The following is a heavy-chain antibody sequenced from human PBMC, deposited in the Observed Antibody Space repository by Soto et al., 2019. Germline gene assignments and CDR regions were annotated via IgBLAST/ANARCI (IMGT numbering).Heavy chain of an antibody. V-gene: IGHV1-69*12. D-gene: IGHD6-19*01. Sequence: QVQLVQSGAEVKKPGSSVKVSCKASGGSISSFAISWVRQAPGQGLDWMGGIIPIFDSANYAQKFQGRVTITADASTSTVYMELSSLRSEDTAVHYCARDDGSGWFFEAAWGQGTLVTVSS. CDR1: GGSISSFA. CDR2: IIPIFDSA. CDR3: ARDDGSGWFFEAA. J-gene: IGHJ5*02.